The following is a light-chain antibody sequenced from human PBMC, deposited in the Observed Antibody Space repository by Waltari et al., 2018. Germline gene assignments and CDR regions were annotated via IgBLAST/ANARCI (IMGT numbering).Light chain of an antibody. J-gene: IGLJ1*01. CDR2: DVT. CDR1: NSDVGGYLY. V-gene: IGLV2-11*01. CDR3: CSYADGNTYL. Sequence: QSALTQPRSVSGSPGQSVTISCTGTNSDVGGYLYVSWYQRRPGQAPKVLIYDVTYRASGVPNRFAGSKSGNTASLTISGLRPDDEADYFCCSYADGNTYLFGSGTYVTVL.